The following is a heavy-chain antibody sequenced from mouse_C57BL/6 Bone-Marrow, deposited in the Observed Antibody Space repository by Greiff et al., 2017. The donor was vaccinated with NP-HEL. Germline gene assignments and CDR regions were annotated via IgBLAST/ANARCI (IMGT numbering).Heavy chain of an antibody. V-gene: IGHV1-74*01. J-gene: IGHJ2*01. CDR1: GYTFTSYW. Sequence: QVQLQQPGAELVKPGASVKVSCKASGYTFTSYWMHWVKQRPGQGLEWIGRIHPSDSATNYNQKFKGKATLTVDKSSSTAYMQLSSLTSEDAAVYYCALITTVVAVDYGGQGTTLTVSA. CDR2: IHPSDSAT. D-gene: IGHD1-1*01. CDR3: ALITTVVAVDY.